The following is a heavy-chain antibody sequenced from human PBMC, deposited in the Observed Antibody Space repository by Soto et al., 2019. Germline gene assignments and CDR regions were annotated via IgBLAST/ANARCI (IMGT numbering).Heavy chain of an antibody. CDR1: GYSFTIYW. V-gene: IGHV5-51*01. CDR3: ARSLPGTYGAFDL. CDR2: IYPGDSDT. D-gene: IGHD1-7*01. J-gene: IGHJ3*01. Sequence: PGESLKISCNGSGYSFTIYWIGWVRQMPGKGLEWMGIIYPGDSDTRYSPSFQGQVTISADKSISTAYLQWSSQKASDTAVYYCARSLPGTYGAFDLWGQGTMVTVSS.